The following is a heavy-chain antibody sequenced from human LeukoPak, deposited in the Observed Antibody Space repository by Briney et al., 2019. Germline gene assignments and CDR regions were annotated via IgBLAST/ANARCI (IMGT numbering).Heavy chain of an antibody. J-gene: IGHJ4*02. Sequence: GGPLRLSCAASGFTFSSYWMSWVRQAPGKGLEWVANIKQDGSEKYYVDSVKGRFTISRDNAKNSLYLQMNSLRAEDTAVYYCARVRGGVWGSYRYDYWGQGTLVTVSS. D-gene: IGHD3-16*02. CDR2: IKQDGSEK. CDR3: ARVRGGVWGSYRYDY. V-gene: IGHV3-7*01. CDR1: GFTFSSYW.